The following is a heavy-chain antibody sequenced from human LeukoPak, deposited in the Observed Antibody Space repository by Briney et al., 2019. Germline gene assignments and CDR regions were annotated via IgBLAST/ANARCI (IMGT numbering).Heavy chain of an antibody. J-gene: IGHJ4*02. D-gene: IGHD6-13*01. CDR3: AKDQIGAAAGIGPLDY. CDR1: GFTFSSYG. Sequence: HAGGSLRLSCAASGFTFSSYGMHWVRQAPGKGLEWVAFVRYDGSNKYYADSVKGRFTISRDNSKNTLYLQMNSLRAEDTAVYYCAKDQIGAAAGIGPLDYWGQGTLVTVSS. CDR2: VRYDGSNK. V-gene: IGHV3-30*02.